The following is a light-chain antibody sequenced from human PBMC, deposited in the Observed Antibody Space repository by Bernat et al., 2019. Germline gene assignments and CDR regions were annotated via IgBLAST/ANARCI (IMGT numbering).Light chain of an antibody. CDR2: EVT. V-gene: IGLV2-8*01. J-gene: IGLJ3*02. CDR1: SSDVGGYNY. CDR3: SSYAGSSNWV. Sequence: QSALTQPPSASGSPGQSVTISCTGTSSDVGGYNYVSWYQQHPGKAPKLMIYEVTKRPSGVPDRLSGSKSGNTASLTVSGLQAEGEADYYCSSYAGSSNWVFGGGTKLTVL.